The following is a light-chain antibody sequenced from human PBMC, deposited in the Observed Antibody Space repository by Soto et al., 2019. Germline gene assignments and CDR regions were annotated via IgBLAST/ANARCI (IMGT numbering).Light chain of an antibody. CDR2: GAS. V-gene: IGKV3-20*01. Sequence: EILLTQSPDTLSLSPGERATLSCRASQRVYSSGCAWYQQKPGQAPRLLMYGASNRATGIPDRFSGSGSGTDFTLNISRLEPEEFAVYDCPQDGDYPDRDRWTVGQEPKVEIK. J-gene: IGKJ1*01. CDR3: PQDGDYPDRDRWT. CDR1: QRVYSSG.